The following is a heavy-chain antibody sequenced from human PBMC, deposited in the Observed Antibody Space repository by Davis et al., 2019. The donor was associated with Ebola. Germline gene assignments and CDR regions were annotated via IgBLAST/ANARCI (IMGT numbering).Heavy chain of an antibody. CDR3: ATDRLQGGDMLYYYYGMDV. J-gene: IGHJ6*02. CDR1: GYTFTSYY. CDR2: IIPIFGTA. D-gene: IGHD3-16*01. V-gene: IGHV1-69*13. Sequence: SVKVSCKASGYTFTSYYMHWVRQAPGQGLEWMGGIIPIFGTANYAQKFQGRVTITADESTSTAYMELSSLRSEDTAVYYCATDRLQGGDMLYYYYGMDVWGQGTTVTVSS.